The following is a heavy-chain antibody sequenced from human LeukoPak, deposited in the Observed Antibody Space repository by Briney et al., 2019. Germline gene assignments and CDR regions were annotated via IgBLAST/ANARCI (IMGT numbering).Heavy chain of an antibody. J-gene: IGHJ6*02. D-gene: IGHD2-21*02. CDR2: TYYRSKWNN. V-gene: IGHV6-1*01. Sequence: SQTLSLTCAISGDSVSSNSAAWNWIRQSPSRGLEWLGRTYYRSKWNNDFAVSVKSRITINPDTSKNQFSLQLNSVTPEDTAVYYCARELEIAVTDYYGMDVWGQGTTVTVSS. CDR1: GDSVSSNSAA. CDR3: ARELEIAVTDYYGMDV.